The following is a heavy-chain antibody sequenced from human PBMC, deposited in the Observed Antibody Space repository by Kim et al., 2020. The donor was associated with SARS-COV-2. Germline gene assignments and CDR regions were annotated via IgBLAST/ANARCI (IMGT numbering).Heavy chain of an antibody. CDR3: ARDRDEVTVIGNWFDP. CDR2: ITRSGSAT. CDR1: GFTFSDHY. Sequence: GGSLRLSCAASGFTFSDHYMTWIRQAPGKGLEWISYITRSGSATYYADSVKGRFTMSRDNAKNSLYLEMNSLRAEDTAVYYCARDRDEVTVIGNWFDPWGQGTLVTVSS. D-gene: IGHD3-3*01. J-gene: IGHJ5*02. V-gene: IGHV3-11*01.